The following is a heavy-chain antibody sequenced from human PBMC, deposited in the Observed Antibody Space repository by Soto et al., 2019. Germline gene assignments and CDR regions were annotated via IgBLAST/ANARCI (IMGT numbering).Heavy chain of an antibody. V-gene: IGHV1-18*01. CDR2: ISAYNGNT. CDR1: GYTFTSYG. Sequence: ASVKVSCKASGYTFTSYGISWVRQAPGQGLEWMGWISAYNGNTNNAQKLKSKVTMTTDTSTSTAYMELRSLRSDDTAVYHCAILSSLCDSSGYDRGYWG. CDR3: AILSSLCDSSGYDRGY. J-gene: IGHJ4*01. D-gene: IGHD3-22*01.